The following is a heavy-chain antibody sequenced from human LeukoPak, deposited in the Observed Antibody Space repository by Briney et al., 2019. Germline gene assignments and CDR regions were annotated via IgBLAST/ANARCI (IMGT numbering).Heavy chain of an antibody. CDR3: ARDKGGTYYDILTGPRRNAFDI. Sequence: GGSLRLSCAASGFTFSSYAMSWVRQAPGKGLEWVSAISGSGGSTYYADSVRGRFTISRDNAKNSLYLQMNSLRAEDTAVYYCARDKGGTYYDILTGPRRNAFDIWGQGTMVTVSS. J-gene: IGHJ3*02. CDR1: GFTFSSYA. CDR2: ISGSGGST. D-gene: IGHD3-9*01. V-gene: IGHV3-23*01.